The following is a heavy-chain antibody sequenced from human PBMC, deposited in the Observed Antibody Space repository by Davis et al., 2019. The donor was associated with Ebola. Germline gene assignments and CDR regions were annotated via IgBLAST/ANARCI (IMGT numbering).Heavy chain of an antibody. CDR1: GGSFSGYY. CDR2: INHSGST. Sequence: SETLSLTCAVYGGSFSGYYWSWIRQPPGKGPEWIGEINHSGSTNYNPSLKSRVTISVDTSKNQFSLKLSSVTAADTAVYYCARGRWFDYWGQGTLVTVSS. J-gene: IGHJ4*02. V-gene: IGHV4-34*01. CDR3: ARGRWFDY. D-gene: IGHD2-15*01.